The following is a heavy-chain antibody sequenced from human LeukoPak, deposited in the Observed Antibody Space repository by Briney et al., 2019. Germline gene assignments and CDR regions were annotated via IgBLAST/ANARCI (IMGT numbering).Heavy chain of an antibody. V-gene: IGHV3-48*04. D-gene: IGHD2-21*02. CDR3: VRDQEAFCEGACFCAIDI. Sequence: PGGALTLSCVGSGFTFSRHSMNWVRQTPGKGLEGVSYISGTSGTIHYADSVKGRFTSSRDNAQKSLFLQMNNLRAEDTAIYYCVRDQEAFCEGACFCAIDIWGQGTLVTVSS. CDR2: ISGTSGTI. J-gene: IGHJ3*02. CDR1: GFTFSRHS.